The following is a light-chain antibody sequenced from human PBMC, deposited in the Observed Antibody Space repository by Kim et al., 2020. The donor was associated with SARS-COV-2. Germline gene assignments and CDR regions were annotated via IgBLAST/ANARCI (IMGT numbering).Light chain of an antibody. Sequence: SASVGDRVTISCRASQSISGYMNWYQQTVGTAPQLLIYGVSRLKSGVPSRFSGSGSGTYFTLTITSLQPEDFATYYCQESYITPYTFGQGTKLEI. CDR1: QSISGY. V-gene: IGKV1-39*01. J-gene: IGKJ2*01. CDR2: GVS. CDR3: QESYITPYT.